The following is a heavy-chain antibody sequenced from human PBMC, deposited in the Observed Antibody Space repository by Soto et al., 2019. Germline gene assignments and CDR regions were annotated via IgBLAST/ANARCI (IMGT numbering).Heavy chain of an antibody. J-gene: IGHJ4*02. V-gene: IGHV3-74*01. Sequence: GGSLRLSCAASGYTFSSYWMHWVRQAPGKGLVWVSRVNGDGSSTSYADPVKGRFTISRDNAKNTVHLQMDSLRAEDLAVYYCARVMANLPWYFDYWGQGTLVTVSS. D-gene: IGHD2-8*01. CDR3: ARVMANLPWYFDY. CDR1: GYTFSSYW. CDR2: VNGDGSST.